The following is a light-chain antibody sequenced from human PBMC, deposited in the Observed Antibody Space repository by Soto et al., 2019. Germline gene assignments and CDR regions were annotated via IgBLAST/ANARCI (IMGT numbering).Light chain of an antibody. J-gene: IGKJ1*01. CDR1: QSVSSSY. Sequence: EIVLKPSPGTLALSPGERATLSCRASQSVSSSYLAWYQQKPGQAPRPLIYGASSRAPGIPDRFSGSGSGTDFTLTISRLEPEDFAVYYCQQYGNSPRTFGQGTKVDI. V-gene: IGKV3-20*01. CDR3: QQYGNSPRT. CDR2: GAS.